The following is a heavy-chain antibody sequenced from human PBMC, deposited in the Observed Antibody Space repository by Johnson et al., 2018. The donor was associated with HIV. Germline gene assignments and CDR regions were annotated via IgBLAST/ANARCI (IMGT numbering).Heavy chain of an antibody. J-gene: IGHJ3*02. CDR1: GFTFGDYA. V-gene: IGHV3-49*04. CDR3: SSDKGFCSGGNCHDAFDI. CDR2: IRSKAYGGKT. Sequence: VQLVESGGGLVRPGRSLRLSCTATGFTFGDYAMSWVRQAPGKGLAWLGFIRSKAYGGKTAYAASVQRRFRISRDDSKSIAYLQMNSLPTEDTAFYYCSSDKGFCSGGNCHDAFDIWGRGTMVTVSS. D-gene: IGHD2-15*01.